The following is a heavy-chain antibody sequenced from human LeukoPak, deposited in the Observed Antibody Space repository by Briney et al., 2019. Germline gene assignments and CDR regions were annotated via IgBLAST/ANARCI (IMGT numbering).Heavy chain of an antibody. V-gene: IGHV3-13*01. J-gene: IGHJ3*02. CDR1: GFTFSSYD. D-gene: IGHD4-23*01. CDR3: AREGNDAFDI. CDR2: IGTAGDT. Sequence: GGSLRLSCAASGFTFSSYDMHWVRQATGKGLEWVSAIGTAGDTYYPGSVKGRFTISRDNAKNSLYLQMNSLRAEDTALYYCAREGNDAFDIWGQGTMVTVSS.